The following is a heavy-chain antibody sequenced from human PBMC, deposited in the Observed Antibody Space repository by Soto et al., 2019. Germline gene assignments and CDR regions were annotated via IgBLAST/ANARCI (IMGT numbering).Heavy chain of an antibody. Sequence: ASVKVSCKASGYTFTSYDISWVRQATGQGLEWMGWMNPNSGNTGYAQKFQGRVTMTRNTSISTAYMELSSLRSEDTAVYYCATEREWLRPNYYYYGMDVWGQGTTVTVSS. CDR1: GYTFTSYD. V-gene: IGHV1-8*01. J-gene: IGHJ6*02. D-gene: IGHD5-12*01. CDR2: MNPNSGNT. CDR3: ATEREWLRPNYYYYGMDV.